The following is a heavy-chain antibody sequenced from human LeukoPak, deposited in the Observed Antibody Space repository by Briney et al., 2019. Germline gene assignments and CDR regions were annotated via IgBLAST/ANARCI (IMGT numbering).Heavy chain of an antibody. V-gene: IGHV3-7*03. J-gene: IGHJ4*02. D-gene: IGHD3-9*01. CDR3: AKASDILTGYYSEVDY. CDR2: IKDDGAET. CDR1: GFMFSSNW. Sequence: GGSLRLSCAASGFMFSSNWMSWVRLAPGKGLEWVANIKDDGAETYYVDSVKGRFTVSRDNAKNSLYLQMNSLRAEDTALYYCAKASDILTGYYSEVDYWGQGTLVTVSS.